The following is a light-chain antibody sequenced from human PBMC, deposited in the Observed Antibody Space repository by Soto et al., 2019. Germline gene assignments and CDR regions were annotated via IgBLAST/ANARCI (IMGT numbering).Light chain of an antibody. J-gene: IGKJ2*01. V-gene: IGKV1-33*01. CDR1: QDISNY. CDR2: DAS. CDR3: QQYDNRPPGEYT. Sequence: DIQMTQSPSSLSASVGDRFTITCQASQDISNYLNWYQQKPGKAPKLLIYDASNLETGVPSRFNGSGSGTDFTFTISSLQPADIATYNCQQYDNRPPGEYTFGQGTKLEIK.